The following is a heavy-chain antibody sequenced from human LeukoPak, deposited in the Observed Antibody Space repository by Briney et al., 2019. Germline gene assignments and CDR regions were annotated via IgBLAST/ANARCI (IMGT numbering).Heavy chain of an antibody. D-gene: IGHD2-21*02. Sequence: SVKVSCKASGGTFSSYAISWVRQAPGRGLEWMGGIIPIFGAANYAQKFQGRVAITADESTSTAYMELSSLRSEDTAVYYCARLFGCGGDCYYFDYWGQGTLVTVSS. J-gene: IGHJ4*02. V-gene: IGHV1-69*13. CDR2: IIPIFGAA. CDR1: GGTFSSYA. CDR3: ARLFGCGGDCYYFDY.